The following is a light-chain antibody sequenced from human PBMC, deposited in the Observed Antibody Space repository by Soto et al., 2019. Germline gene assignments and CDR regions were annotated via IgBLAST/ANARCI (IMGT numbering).Light chain of an antibody. J-gene: IGLJ3*02. CDR2: EVT. V-gene: IGLV2-14*01. CDR1: SSDIGTYNY. Sequence: QSALTQPASVSGSPGQSITISCTGTSSDIGTYNYVSWYQQHPGTAPKLIIYEVTNRPSGVSAHFSGSKSDNAASLTISGLQAADEADYYCSSYTSSNSWVFGGGTKLTVL. CDR3: SSYTSSNSWV.